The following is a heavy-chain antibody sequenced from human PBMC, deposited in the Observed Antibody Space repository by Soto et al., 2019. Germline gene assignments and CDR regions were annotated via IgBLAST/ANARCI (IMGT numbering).Heavy chain of an antibody. Sequence: LRLSCVASPFIFSCYLMSWVRQAPGKGLEWVANIKQDGSEKYYVDSVKGRFTTSRDNAKTSLYLQMSSLTAEDTAVYFSATVAYSSGETLDY. CDR1: PFIFSCYL. J-gene: IGHJ4*01. CDR2: IKQDGSEK. V-gene: IGHV3-7*01. D-gene: IGHD6-19*01. CDR3: ATVAYSSGETLDY.